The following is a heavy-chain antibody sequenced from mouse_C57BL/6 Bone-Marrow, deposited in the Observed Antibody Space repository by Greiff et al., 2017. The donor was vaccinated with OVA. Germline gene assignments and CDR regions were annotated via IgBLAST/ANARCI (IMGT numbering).Heavy chain of an antibody. Sequence: DVKLVESGPELVKPGASVKISCKASGYSFTGYYMNWVKQSPEKSLEWIGEINPSTGGTTYNQKFKAKATLTVDKSSSTAYMQLKSLTSEDSAVYYCARVSTVVATRAWFAYWGQGTLVTVSA. D-gene: IGHD1-1*01. CDR3: ARVSTVVATRAWFAY. CDR2: INPSTGGT. J-gene: IGHJ3*01. CDR1: GYSFTGYY. V-gene: IGHV1-42*01.